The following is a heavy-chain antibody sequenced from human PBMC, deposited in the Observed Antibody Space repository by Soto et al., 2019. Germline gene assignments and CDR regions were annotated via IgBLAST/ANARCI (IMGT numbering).Heavy chain of an antibody. D-gene: IGHD3-3*01. V-gene: IGHV1-69*01. CDR3: AAKSGFPYYFDH. CDR2: IIPVFVTP. Sequence: QVQLMQSGPEVKKPGSSVKVSCKSSGGTFNNFAFNWVRQAPGQGLEWMAGIIPVFVTPHYAQRFQGRVTITADESKSTAYMELTSLTSEDTAVYFCAAKSGFPYYFDHWGQGTLVTVSS. J-gene: IGHJ4*02. CDR1: GGTFNNFA.